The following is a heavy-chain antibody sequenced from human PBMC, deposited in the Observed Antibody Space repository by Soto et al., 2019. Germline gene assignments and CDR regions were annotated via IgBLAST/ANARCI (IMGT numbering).Heavy chain of an antibody. CDR3: ARRVFRGQQLVENAFDI. V-gene: IGHV3-21*01. CDR1: GFTFSSYS. J-gene: IGHJ3*02. D-gene: IGHD6-13*01. CDR2: ISSSSSYI. Sequence: GGSLRLSCAASGFTFSSYSMNWVRQAPGKGLEWVSSISSSSSYIYYADSVKGRFTISRDNAKNSLYLQMNSLRAEDTAVYYCARRVFRGQQLVENAFDIWGQGTMVTVSS.